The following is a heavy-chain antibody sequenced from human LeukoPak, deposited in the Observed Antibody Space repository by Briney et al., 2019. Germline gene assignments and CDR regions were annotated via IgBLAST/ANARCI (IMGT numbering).Heavy chain of an antibody. J-gene: IGHJ6*02. Sequence: GGSLRLSCAASGFTFSDYYMSWIRQAPGKGLEWISYISSSSDYTNYADSVKGRFTISRDNAKNSLYLQMNSLRAEDTAVYYCARDHSIQGKDVWGQGTTVTVSS. CDR1: GFTFSDYY. V-gene: IGHV3-11*06. CDR3: ARDHSIQGKDV. CDR2: ISSSSDYT. D-gene: IGHD5-18*01.